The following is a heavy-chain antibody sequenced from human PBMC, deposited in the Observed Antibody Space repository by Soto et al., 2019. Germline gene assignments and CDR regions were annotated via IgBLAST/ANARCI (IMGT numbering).Heavy chain of an antibody. CDR1: GGSLSSRGYY. CDR2: IFHSGSP. V-gene: IGHV4-31*03. D-gene: IGHD3-22*01. Sequence: QVQLQESGPGLVKPSQTLSLTCTVSGGSLSSRGYYWTWIRQHPGKGLEWIGYIFHSGSPYYNPSLKSRVSISVDTSKNQFSLELSSVSAADTAVYFCARAYYYDATLNDAFDIWGQGTMVTVSS. CDR3: ARAYYYDATLNDAFDI. J-gene: IGHJ3*02.